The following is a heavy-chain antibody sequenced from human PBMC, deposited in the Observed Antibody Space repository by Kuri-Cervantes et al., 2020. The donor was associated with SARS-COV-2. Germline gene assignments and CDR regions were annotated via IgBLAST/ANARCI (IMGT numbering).Heavy chain of an antibody. Sequence: SETLSLTCAVYGGSFSAYHWSWIRQPPGKGLEWIGEINLSGSTNYNPSLKRRGTISVDTSKNQFSLKMSTVTAADTGVYYCARGRISVVPAAKAFDPWGKGTLVTVSS. D-gene: IGHD2-2*01. V-gene: IGHV4-34*01. CDR1: GGSFSAYH. J-gene: IGHJ5*02. CDR3: ARGRISVVPAAKAFDP. CDR2: INLSGST.